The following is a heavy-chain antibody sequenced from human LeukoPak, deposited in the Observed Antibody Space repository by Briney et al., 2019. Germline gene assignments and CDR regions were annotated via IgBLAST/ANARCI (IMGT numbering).Heavy chain of an antibody. J-gene: IGHJ4*02. V-gene: IGHV3-48*02. CDR2: ISTSSRDI. D-gene: IGHD1/OR15-1a*01. CDR3: ATFPRDKQGC. CDR1: GCTFSSYS. Sequence: GGSLRLSCTASGCTFSSYSMNWVRQAPGKGLEWVSYISTSSRDIYYADSVKGRFIISRDNAKNSLFLQLNGLRDDDTAVYYCATFPRDKQGCWGQGTLVTVSS.